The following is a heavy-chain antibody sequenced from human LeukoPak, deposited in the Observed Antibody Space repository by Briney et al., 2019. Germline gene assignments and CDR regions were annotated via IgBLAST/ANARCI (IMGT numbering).Heavy chain of an antibody. CDR2: IKSKTDGGTT. V-gene: IGHV3-15*01. Sequence: GGSLRLSCAASGFTFSNAWMSWVRQAPGKGLEWVGRIKSKTDGGTTDYAAPVKGRFTISRDDSKNTLYLQMNSLKTEDTAVYYCTTEEVPAAMRGYYYYYGMDVWGQGTTVTVSS. J-gene: IGHJ6*02. D-gene: IGHD2-2*01. CDR3: TTEEVPAAMRGYYYYYGMDV. CDR1: GFTFSNAW.